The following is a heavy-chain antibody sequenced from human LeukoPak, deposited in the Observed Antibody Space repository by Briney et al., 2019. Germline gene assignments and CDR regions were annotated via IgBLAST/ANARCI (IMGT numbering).Heavy chain of an antibody. V-gene: IGHV1-8*03. D-gene: IGHD2/OR15-2a*01. J-gene: IGHJ6*03. CDR1: GYTFTSYD. CDR2: MNPNSGNT. Sequence: GASVKVSFKASGYTFTSYDINWVRQPTGQGLEWVGWMNPNSGNTGYDQKFPGSVTITRNTSTSTAYMELSRLRSEDTAVYYCAVIGSLSNYYYMDVWGKGTTVTVSS. CDR3: AVIGSLSNYYYMDV.